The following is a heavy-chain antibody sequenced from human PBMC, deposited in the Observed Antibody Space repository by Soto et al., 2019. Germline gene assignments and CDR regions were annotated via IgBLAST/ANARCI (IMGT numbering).Heavy chain of an antibody. V-gene: IGHV3-7*01. Sequence: HPGGSLRLSCTASGFTFSNYWMSWVRQAPGKGLECVAIIKEDGSAKYYGDSVQGRFTIARDNAKNSLYLQMNSLRAEDTAVYYCARDVSCYDYWGQGTLVTVSS. D-gene: IGHD2-15*01. CDR3: ARDVSCYDY. CDR1: GFTFSNYW. CDR2: IKEDGSAK. J-gene: IGHJ4*02.